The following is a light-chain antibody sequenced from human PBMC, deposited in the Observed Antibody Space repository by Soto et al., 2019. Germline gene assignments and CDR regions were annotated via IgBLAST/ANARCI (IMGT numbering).Light chain of an antibody. V-gene: IGLV1-47*02. J-gene: IGLJ3*02. CDR1: SSNIGTNF. Sequence: QAVVTQPPSASGTPGQRVTISCSGSSSNIGTNFVYWYQQLPGTAPKLLIFSNAQRPSGVPDRFSGSRSGTSASLAISGLRSEDEADYYCAAWDDSLSGWVFGGGTKLTVL. CDR3: AAWDDSLSGWV. CDR2: SNA.